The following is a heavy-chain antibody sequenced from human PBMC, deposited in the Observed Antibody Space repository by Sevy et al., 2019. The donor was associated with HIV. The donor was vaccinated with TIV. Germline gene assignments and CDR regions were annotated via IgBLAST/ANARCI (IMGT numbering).Heavy chain of an antibody. CDR2: FDPEDGET. D-gene: IGHD3-22*01. CDR3: ATTKDYYDSSGSPFDY. Sequence: ASVKVSCKVSGYTLTQLSMHWVRQAPGKGLEWRGSFDPEDGETLYAQKFQGRVTMTEDTSTNTAYMELSSLRSEDTAVYYCATTKDYYDSSGSPFDYWGQGTLVTVSS. V-gene: IGHV1-24*01. CDR1: GYTLTQLS. J-gene: IGHJ4*02.